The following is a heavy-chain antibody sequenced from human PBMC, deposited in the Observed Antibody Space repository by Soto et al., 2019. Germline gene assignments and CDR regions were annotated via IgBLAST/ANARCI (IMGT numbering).Heavy chain of an antibody. J-gene: IGHJ6*02. CDR3: ARAATAYYYYGMDV. CDR1: GGSFSGYY. CDR2: INHSGST. D-gene: IGHD2-15*01. V-gene: IGHV4-34*01. Sequence: SETLSLTCAVYGGSFSGYYWSWIRQPPGKGLEWIGEINHSGSTNYNPSLKSRVTISVDTSKNQFSLKLSSVTAADTAVYYCARAATAYYYYGMDVWGQGTTVTVSS.